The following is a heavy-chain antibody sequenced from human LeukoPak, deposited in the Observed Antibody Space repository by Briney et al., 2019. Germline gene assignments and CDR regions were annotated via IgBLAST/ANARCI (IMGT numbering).Heavy chain of an antibody. CDR3: AKQEIGTSWSAGY. Sequence: GGSLRLSCAASGFTFSNYGMHWVRQAPGKGLEWLAVISYDGSNKYYADSLKGRFTISRDDSKNTLYLQMNSLRAEDTAFYYLAKQEIGTSWSAGYWGQGTLVTVSS. CDR2: ISYDGSNK. CDR1: GFTFSNYG. V-gene: IGHV3-30*18. D-gene: IGHD2-2*01. J-gene: IGHJ4*02.